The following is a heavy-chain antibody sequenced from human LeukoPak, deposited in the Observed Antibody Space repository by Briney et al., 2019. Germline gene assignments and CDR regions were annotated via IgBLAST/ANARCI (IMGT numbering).Heavy chain of an antibody. CDR2: ISWNSGNI. J-gene: IGHJ4*02. CDR3: ANLHGDYRDY. D-gene: IGHD4-17*01. V-gene: IGHV3-9*01. CDR1: GFTFHDYA. Sequence: PGRSLRLSCAASGFTFHDYAMHWARQAPGKGLEWVSGISWNSGNIGYADSVKGRFTISRDNAKNSLYLQMNSLRPEDTALYYCANLHGDYRDYWGQGTLVTVSS.